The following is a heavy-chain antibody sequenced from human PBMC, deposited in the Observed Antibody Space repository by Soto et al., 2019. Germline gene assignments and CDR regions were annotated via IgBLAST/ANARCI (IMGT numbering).Heavy chain of an antibody. CDR2: STPLFATS. Sequence: AAVKVSFKACGWTFRNYAITGVGQAAGRGREWMGGSTPLFATSNYAQKFRGRLTFTADASAGTAYMELSSLRSEDTAVYYCAAVIPHTPYNSPHYFDHWGQGTLVTVSS. CDR3: AAVIPHTPYNSPHYFDH. V-gene: IGHV1-69*01. J-gene: IGHJ4*02. CDR1: GWTFRNYA. D-gene: IGHD1-20*01.